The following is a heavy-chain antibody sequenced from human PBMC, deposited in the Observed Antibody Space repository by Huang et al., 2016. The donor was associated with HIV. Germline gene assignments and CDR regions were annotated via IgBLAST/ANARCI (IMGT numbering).Heavy chain of an antibody. V-gene: IGHV4-59*11. J-gene: IGHJ4*02. CDR2: VYDTGTA. Sequence: QVHLQESGPGLVKPSETLSITCSVSGGSISDHHWGWIRQSPRKGLEWIGSVYDTGTADDNPARNRRVAIFFDKSKNQRALNLGSMTAADTAIYYCARDNWGRFLTAFDSWGPGSLVTVSS. D-gene: IGHD7-27*01. CDR3: ARDNWGRFLTAFDS. CDR1: GGSISDHH.